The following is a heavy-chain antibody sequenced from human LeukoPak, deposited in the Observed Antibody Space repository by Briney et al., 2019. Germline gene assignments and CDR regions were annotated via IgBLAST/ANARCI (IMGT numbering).Heavy chain of an antibody. CDR2: ISYDGSNK. CDR1: GFTFSSYG. D-gene: IGHD1-26*01. CDR3: AREGLMGAAGY. Sequence: GGSLRLSCAASGFTFSSYGMHWVRQAPGKGLEWVAVISYDGSNKYYADSVKGRFTISRDNSKNTLYLQMNSLRAEDTAVYYCAREGLMGAAGYWGQGTLVTVSS. V-gene: IGHV3-30*03. J-gene: IGHJ4*02.